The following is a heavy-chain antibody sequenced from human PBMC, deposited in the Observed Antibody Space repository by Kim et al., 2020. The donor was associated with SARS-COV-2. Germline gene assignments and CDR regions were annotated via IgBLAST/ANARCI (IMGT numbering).Heavy chain of an antibody. CDR1: GGSFSGYY. CDR3: ARGKYDFWRGYYRNYYYG. D-gene: IGHD3-3*01. V-gene: IGHV4-34*01. Sequence: SETLSLTCAVYGGSFSGYYWSWIRQPPGKGLEWIGEINHSGSTNYNPSLKSRVTISVDTSKNQFSLKLSSVTAADTAVYYCARGKYDFWRGYYRNYYYG. J-gene: IGHJ6*01. CDR2: INHSGST.